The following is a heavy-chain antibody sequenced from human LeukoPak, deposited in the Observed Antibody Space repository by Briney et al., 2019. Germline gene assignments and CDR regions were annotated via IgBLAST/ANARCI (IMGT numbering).Heavy chain of an antibody. J-gene: IGHJ4*02. CDR3: AKDRAATVVIPFDY. D-gene: IGHD4-23*01. V-gene: IGHV3-23*01. Sequence: GGSLRLSCPASGFTFSNYAMNWVRQAPGKGLEWVSTISGSGGSTYYANSVKGRFTISRDNSKNTLYLQMNSLRAEDTAVYYCAKDRAATVVIPFDYWGQGTLVTVSS. CDR2: ISGSGGST. CDR1: GFTFSNYA.